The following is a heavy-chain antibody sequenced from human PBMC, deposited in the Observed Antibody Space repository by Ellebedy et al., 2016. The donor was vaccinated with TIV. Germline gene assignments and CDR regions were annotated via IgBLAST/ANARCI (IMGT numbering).Heavy chain of an antibody. J-gene: IGHJ4*02. CDR1: GFTFSSYS. Sequence: GESLKISXAASGFTFSSYSMNWVRQAPGKGLEWVSYISSSSSTIYYADSVKGRFTISRDNAKNSLYLQMNSLRAEDTAVYYCAVYYYGSGSYYTPRFDYWGQGTLVTVSS. CDR2: ISSSSSTI. V-gene: IGHV3-48*04. CDR3: AVYYYGSGSYYTPRFDY. D-gene: IGHD3-10*01.